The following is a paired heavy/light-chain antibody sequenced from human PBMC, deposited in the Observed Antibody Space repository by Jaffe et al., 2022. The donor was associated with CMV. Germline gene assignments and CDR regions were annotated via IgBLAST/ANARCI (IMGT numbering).Heavy chain of an antibody. CDR2: ISGSGGDT. CDR1: GFTFSSYA. J-gene: IGHJ6*02. CDR3: AKSVVVAAIGYYYGMDV. Sequence: EVQLLESGGGLVQPGGSLRLSCAASGFTFSSYAMSWVRQAPGKGLEWVSTISGSGGDTYYADSVKGRFTISRDNSANTLYLQMNSLRAEDTAVYYCAKSVVVAAIGYYYGMDVWGQGTTVTVSS. D-gene: IGHD2-15*01. V-gene: IGHV3-23*01.
Light chain of an antibody. CDR1: KLGDKY. CDR3: QAWDSSRDVV. J-gene: IGLJ2*01. V-gene: IGLV3-1*01. Sequence: SYELTQPPSVSVSPGQTASITCSGDKLGDKYACWYQQKPGQSPVLVIYQDSKRPSGIPERFSGSNSGNTATLTISGTQAMDEADYYCQAWDSSRDVVFGGGTKLTVL. CDR2: QDS.